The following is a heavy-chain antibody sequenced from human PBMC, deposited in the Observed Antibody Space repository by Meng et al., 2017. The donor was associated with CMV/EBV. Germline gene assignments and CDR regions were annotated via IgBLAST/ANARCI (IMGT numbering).Heavy chain of an antibody. Sequence: QVQLVQSGAEVKKPGASVKVSCKASGYTFTGYYMHWVRRAPGQGLEWMGWINPNSGGTNYAQKFQGWVTMTRDTSISTAYMELSRLRSDDTAVYYCAIGLGYCSGGSCYSLSWFDPWGQGTLVTVSS. V-gene: IGHV1-2*04. CDR2: INPNSGGT. CDR3: AIGLGYCSGGSCYSLSWFDP. J-gene: IGHJ5*02. CDR1: GYTFTGYY. D-gene: IGHD2-15*01.